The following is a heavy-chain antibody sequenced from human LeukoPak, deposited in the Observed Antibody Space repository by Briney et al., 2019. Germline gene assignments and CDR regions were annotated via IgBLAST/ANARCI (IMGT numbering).Heavy chain of an antibody. CDR3: ARDQGPHSGYNSFFDY. CDR2: VSFDAGNK. V-gene: IGHV3-30*04. J-gene: IGHJ4*02. Sequence: PGRSLRLSCEASGFTFSTYAINWVRQAPGEGLEWVAAVSFDAGNKYYTDSVRGRFTISRDNSKNTLYLQKNSLRAEDTAVYFCARDQGPHSGYNSFFDYWGQGTLVTVSS. D-gene: IGHD5-12*01. CDR1: GFTFSTYA.